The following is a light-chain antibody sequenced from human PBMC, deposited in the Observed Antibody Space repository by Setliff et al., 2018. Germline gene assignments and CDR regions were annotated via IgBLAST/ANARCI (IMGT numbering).Light chain of an antibody. J-gene: IGLJ1*01. CDR2: DVS. CDR1: SSDVGGYNY. Sequence: QSVLTQPPSASGSPGQSVTISCTGTSSDVGGYNYVSWHQQHPGKAPKLMIYDVSNRPSGVSNRFSGSKSGDTASLTISGLQAEDEADYFCTSYTTGGTYVFGAGTKVTVL. CDR3: TSYTTGGTYV. V-gene: IGLV2-14*01.